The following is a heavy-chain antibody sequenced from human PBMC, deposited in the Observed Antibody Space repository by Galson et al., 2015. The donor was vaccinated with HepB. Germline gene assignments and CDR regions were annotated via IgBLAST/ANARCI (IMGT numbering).Heavy chain of an antibody. J-gene: IGHJ6*02. D-gene: IGHD6-13*01. CDR3: TRPGYGSSWFLDYSHGMDI. CDR2: IRNRANNYAT. V-gene: IGHV3-73*01. CDR1: GFTSSGSG. Sequence: SLRLSCAAPGFTSSGSGIHWVRLASGKGLEWVGRIRNRANNYATAYAASVRGRFTVSRDDSKNTAYLQMNSLKTEDTAVYYCTRPGYGSSWFLDYSHGMDIWGQGATVIVS.